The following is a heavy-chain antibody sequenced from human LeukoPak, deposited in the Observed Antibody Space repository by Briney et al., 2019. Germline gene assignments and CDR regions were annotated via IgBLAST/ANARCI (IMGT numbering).Heavy chain of an antibody. J-gene: IGHJ3*02. D-gene: IGHD2-2*01. CDR1: GFTFSSYS. Sequence: GGSLRLSCAASGFTFSSYSMNWVRQAPGKGLEWVSSISSSSSYIYYADSVKGRFTISRDNAKNSLYLQMNSLRAEDTAVYYCARVCSSTSCYGAFDIWGQGTMVTVSS. CDR3: ARVCSSTSCYGAFDI. V-gene: IGHV3-21*01. CDR2: ISSSSSYI.